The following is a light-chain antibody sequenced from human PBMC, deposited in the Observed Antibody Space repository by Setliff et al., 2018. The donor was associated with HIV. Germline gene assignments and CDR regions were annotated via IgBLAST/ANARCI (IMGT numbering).Light chain of an antibody. V-gene: IGLV2-14*03. CDR1: SSDVGTYNF. Sequence: QSVLTRPASVSGSPGQSTTISCTGTSSDVGTYNFVSWYQQHPGKAPKLMIYDVSYRPSGVSNRFSGSKSGNTASLTISGLQAEDEADYYCSSYTSTTPLYVFGTGTKVTVL. CDR2: DVS. CDR3: SSYTSTTPLYV. J-gene: IGLJ1*01.